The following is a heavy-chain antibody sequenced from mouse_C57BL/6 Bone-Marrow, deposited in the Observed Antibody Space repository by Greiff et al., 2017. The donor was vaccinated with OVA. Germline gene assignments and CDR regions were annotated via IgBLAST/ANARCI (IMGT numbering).Heavy chain of an antibody. Sequence: VQLKESGGGLVKPGGSLKLSCAASGFTFSDYGMHWVRQAPEKGLEWVAYISSGSSTIYYADTVKGRFTISRDNAKNTLFLQMTSLRSEDTAMYYCARRLLPHYYAMDYWGQGTSVTVSS. CDR2: ISSGSSTI. D-gene: IGHD2-3*01. CDR3: ARRLLPHYYAMDY. V-gene: IGHV5-17*01. J-gene: IGHJ4*01. CDR1: GFTFSDYG.